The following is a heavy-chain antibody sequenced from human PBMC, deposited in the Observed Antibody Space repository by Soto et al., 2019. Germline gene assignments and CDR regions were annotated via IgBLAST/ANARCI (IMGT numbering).Heavy chain of an antibody. CDR2: ISYDGSNK. J-gene: IGHJ6*02. D-gene: IGHD2-2*01. Sequence: QVQLVESGGGEVQPGRSLRLSCAASGFTFSTYGMHWVRQAPGKGLERVAVISYDGSNKDYADSVKGRFTISRDNSKSTLYLQMNSMRADDTEVYHCAKGQHCSTTSCYLYSYGTDVWGQGTTVTVAS. CDR1: GFTFSTYG. CDR3: AKGQHCSTTSCYLYSYGTDV. V-gene: IGHV3-30*18.